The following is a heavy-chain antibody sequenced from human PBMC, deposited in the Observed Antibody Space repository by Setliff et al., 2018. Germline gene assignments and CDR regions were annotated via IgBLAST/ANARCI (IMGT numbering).Heavy chain of an antibody. CDR3: TTDRAGCYGTTCFNAFEI. J-gene: IGHJ3*02. CDR1: GFTFSYAW. D-gene: IGHD2-2*01. CDR2: IKSKTDGGSI. Sequence: RGSLRLSCAVSGFTFSYAWMHWVRQAPGKGLEWVGRIKSKTDGGSIDYAAPVKDRFTISRDDSKATLYLYMDSLKTEDTAVYYCTTDRAGCYGTTCFNAFEIWGHGTMVTVSS. V-gene: IGHV3-15*07.